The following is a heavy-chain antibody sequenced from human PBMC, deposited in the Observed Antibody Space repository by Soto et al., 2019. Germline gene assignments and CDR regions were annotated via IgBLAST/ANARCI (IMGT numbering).Heavy chain of an antibody. CDR3: ARILPAGTSFDY. V-gene: IGHV1-46*01. CDR2: INPSGGST. Sequence: ASVKVSCKASGYTFTSYYMHWVRQAPGQGLEWMGIINPSGGSTSYAQKFQGRVTMTRYTSTSTVYMELSSLRSEDTAVYYCARILPAGTSFDYWGQGTLVTVSS. J-gene: IGHJ4*02. CDR1: GYTFTSYY. D-gene: IGHD6-13*01.